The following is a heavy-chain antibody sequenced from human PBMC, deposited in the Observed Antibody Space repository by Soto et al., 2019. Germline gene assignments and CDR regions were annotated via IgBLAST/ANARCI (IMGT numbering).Heavy chain of an antibody. D-gene: IGHD1-1*01. V-gene: IGHV1-18*01. Sequence: QVHLVQSGAEVKKPGASVEVSCKGSGYTFTSYGITWVRQAPGEGLEWMGWISAHNGNTNYAQKLQGRVTVTRDTSTSTAYMELRSLRSDDTAVSYCARGRYGDYWGQGALVTFSS. CDR2: ISAHNGNT. CDR3: ARGRYGDY. CDR1: GYTFTSYG. J-gene: IGHJ4*02.